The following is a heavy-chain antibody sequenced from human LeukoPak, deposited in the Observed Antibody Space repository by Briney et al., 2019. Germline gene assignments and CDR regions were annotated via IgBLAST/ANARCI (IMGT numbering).Heavy chain of an antibody. CDR3: ATVRVVGDYTWFFDL. CDR2: ISGSGGST. V-gene: IGHV3-23*01. J-gene: IGHJ2*01. D-gene: IGHD4-17*01. CDR1: GFTFSSYA. Sequence: PGGSLRLSCAASGFTFSSYAMSWVRQAPGKGLEWVSAISGSGGSTYYADSVKGRFTISRDNSKNTLYLQMNSLRAEDTAIYHCATVRVVGDYTWFFDLWGRGTLVTVSS.